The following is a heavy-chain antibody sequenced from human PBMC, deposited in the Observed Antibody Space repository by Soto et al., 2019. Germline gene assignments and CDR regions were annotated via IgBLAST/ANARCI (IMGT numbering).Heavy chain of an antibody. D-gene: IGHD6-13*01. CDR2: ISYDGSNK. J-gene: IGHJ4*02. V-gene: IGHV3-30-3*01. CDR3: AREENSGSWYGEIYVDY. Sequence: QVQLVESGGGVVQPGRSLRLSCAASGFTFSSYAMHWVRQAPGKGLEWVAVISYDGSNKYYADSVKGRFTIFRDNFKNTLYLQMNGLRAEDTAVYYCAREENSGSWYGEIYVDYLGQGNLVA. CDR1: GFTFSSYA.